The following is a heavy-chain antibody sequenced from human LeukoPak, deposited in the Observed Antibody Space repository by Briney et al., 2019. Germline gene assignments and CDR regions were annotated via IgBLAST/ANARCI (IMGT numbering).Heavy chain of an antibody. CDR1: GFTFTNAW. D-gene: IGHD6-13*01. CDR2: VKSKTGGGTI. V-gene: IGHV3-15*01. CDR3: TTERYSSSWPNY. Sequence: GGSLRLSRAASGFTFTNAWMSWVRQAPGKGLEWVGRVKSKTGGGTIDYAAPVKGRFTISRDDSKNTLYLQMNSLKTEDTAVYYCTTERYSSSWPNYWGQGTLVTVSS. J-gene: IGHJ4*02.